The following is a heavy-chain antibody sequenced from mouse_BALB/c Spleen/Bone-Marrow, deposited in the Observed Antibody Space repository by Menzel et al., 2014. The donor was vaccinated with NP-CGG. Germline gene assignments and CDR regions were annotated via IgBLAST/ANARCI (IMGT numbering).Heavy chain of an antibody. CDR3: ARQGTGTGYFDY. Sequence: EVMLVESGGGLVKPGGSLKLSCAASGFAFSSYDMSWVRQTPEKRLEWVATFSSGDNYTYYPDSVKGRFTLSGDNARNTLYLQMTSLRSEDTAFYYCARQGTGTGYFDYWGQGTTLTVSS. D-gene: IGHD4-1*01. V-gene: IGHV5-9*02. CDR1: GFAFSSYD. CDR2: FSSGDNYT. J-gene: IGHJ2*01.